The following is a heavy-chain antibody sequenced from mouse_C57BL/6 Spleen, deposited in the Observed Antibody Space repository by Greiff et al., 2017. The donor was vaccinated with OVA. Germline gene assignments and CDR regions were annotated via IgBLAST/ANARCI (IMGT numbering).Heavy chain of an antibody. CDR1: GFTFSDYY. J-gene: IGHJ3*01. V-gene: IGHV5-12*01. CDR3: ARSRGFAY. CDR2: ISNGGGST. Sequence: EVQLVESGGGLVQPGGSLKLSCAASGFTFSDYYMYWVRQTPEKRLEWVAYISNGGGSTYYPDTVKGRFTISRDNAKNTLYLQMSRLKSEDTAMYYCARSRGFAYWGQGTLVTVSA.